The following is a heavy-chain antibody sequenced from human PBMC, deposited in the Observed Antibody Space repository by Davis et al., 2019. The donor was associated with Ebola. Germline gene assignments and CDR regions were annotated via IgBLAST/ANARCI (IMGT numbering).Heavy chain of an antibody. CDR2: IRSDGSKK. V-gene: IGHV3-30*02. CDR3: AREGVTIFGVVIRDYYYYGMDV. Sequence: PGGSLRLSCAASGFTFSNYGIHWVRQAPGKGLEWVAFIRSDGSKKYYADSVKGRFTISRDNSKNTLYLQMNSLRAEDTAVYYCAREGVTIFGVVIRDYYYYGMDVWGKGTTVTVSS. D-gene: IGHD3-3*01. J-gene: IGHJ6*04. CDR1: GFTFSNYG.